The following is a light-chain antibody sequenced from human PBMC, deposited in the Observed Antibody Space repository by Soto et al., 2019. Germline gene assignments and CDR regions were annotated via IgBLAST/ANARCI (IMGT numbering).Light chain of an antibody. V-gene: IGKV1-5*01. CDR3: QHYNSYSEA. J-gene: IGKJ1*01. CDR2: HAS. Sequence: DIQMTQSPSTLPASVGDRFTITFLASQSIDRWLAWYQQRPGKAPKILIYHASSLETGVPSRFSGSGSGTEFTLTISSLQPDDFATYYCQHYNSYSEAFGQGTKVDIK. CDR1: QSIDRW.